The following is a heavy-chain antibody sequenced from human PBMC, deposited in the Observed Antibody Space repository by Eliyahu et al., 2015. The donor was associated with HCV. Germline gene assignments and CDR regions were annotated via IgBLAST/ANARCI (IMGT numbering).Heavy chain of an antibody. J-gene: IGHJ6*03. Sequence: GLRWVSSISSSSSYIYYADSVKGRFTISRDNAKNSLYLQMNSLRAEDTAVYYCARANAYMDVWGKGTTVTVSS. CDR2: ISSSSSYI. D-gene: IGHD1-1*01. V-gene: IGHV3-21*01. CDR3: ARANAYMDV.